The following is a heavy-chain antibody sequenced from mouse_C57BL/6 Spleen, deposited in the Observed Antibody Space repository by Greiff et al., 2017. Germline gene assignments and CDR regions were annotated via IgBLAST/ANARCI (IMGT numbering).Heavy chain of an antibody. CDR3: ARALYYYGSTCYFDY. CDR2: IYPGSGST. D-gene: IGHD1-1*01. V-gene: IGHV1-55*01. J-gene: IGHJ2*01. CDR1: GYTFTSYW. Sequence: QVQLQQPGAELVKPGASVKMSCKASGYTFTSYWITWVKQRPGQGLEWIGDIYPGSGSTNYNEKFKSKATLTVDTSSSTAYMQLSSLTSEDSAVYYCARALYYYGSTCYFDYWGKGTTLTVSS.